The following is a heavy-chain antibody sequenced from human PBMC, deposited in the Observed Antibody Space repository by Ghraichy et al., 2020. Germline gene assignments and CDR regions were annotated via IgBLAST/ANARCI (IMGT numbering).Heavy chain of an antibody. CDR2: ISAYNGNT. V-gene: IGHV1-18*01. Sequence: ASVKVSCKASGYTFTSYGISWVRQAPGQGLEWMGWISAYNGNTNYAQKLQGRVTMTTDTSTSTAYMELRSLRSDDTAVYYCARLNFPYGENPDDAFDIWGQGTMVTVSS. D-gene: IGHD4-17*01. CDR3: ARLNFPYGENPDDAFDI. J-gene: IGHJ3*02. CDR1: GYTFTSYG.